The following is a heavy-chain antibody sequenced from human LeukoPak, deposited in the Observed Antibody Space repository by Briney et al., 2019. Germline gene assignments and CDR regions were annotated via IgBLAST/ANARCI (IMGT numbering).Heavy chain of an antibody. J-gene: IGHJ5*02. D-gene: IGHD5-18*01. Sequence: GGSLRLSCAASGFTFSSYWMSWVRQAPGKGLEWVANIKQDGSEKYYVDSVKGRFTISRDNAKNSLYLQMNSLRAEDTAVYYCARVYSYGYDWFDPWGQGTLVTVSS. CDR1: GFTFSSYW. V-gene: IGHV3-7*04. CDR2: IKQDGSEK. CDR3: ARVYSYGYDWFDP.